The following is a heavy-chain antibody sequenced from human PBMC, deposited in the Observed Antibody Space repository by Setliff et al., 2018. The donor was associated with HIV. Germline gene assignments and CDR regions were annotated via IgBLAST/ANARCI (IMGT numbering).Heavy chain of an antibody. CDR1: GGSISSNDYY. Sequence: PSETLSLTCTVSGGSISSNDYYWGWIRHPPGKGLEWIESIHYGGSTYYNPSLKSRVTISVETYKNQVSLKLGSVTAANTAIYYCARTRGYTFGYIDYWGQETLVTVSS. CDR3: ARTRGYTFGYIDY. CDR2: IHYGGST. J-gene: IGHJ4*02. D-gene: IGHD5-18*01. V-gene: IGHV4-39*07.